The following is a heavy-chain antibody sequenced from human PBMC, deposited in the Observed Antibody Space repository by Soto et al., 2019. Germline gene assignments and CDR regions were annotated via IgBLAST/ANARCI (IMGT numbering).Heavy chain of an antibody. CDR1: GYTFTSYA. V-gene: IGHV1-3*01. D-gene: IGHD3-10*01. CDR3: ARDMGFGLSDY. Sequence: GASVKVSCKASGYTFTSYAMYWVRQAPGQRLEWMGWINSGNCNTKYSQKFQGRVTITRDTSATTAYMELSSLRSEDTAVYYCARDMGFGLSDYWGQGTLVTAPQ. CDR2: INSGNCNT. J-gene: IGHJ4*02.